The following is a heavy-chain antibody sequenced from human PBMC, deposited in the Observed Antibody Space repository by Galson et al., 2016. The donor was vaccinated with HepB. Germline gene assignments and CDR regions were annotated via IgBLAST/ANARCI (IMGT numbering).Heavy chain of an antibody. Sequence: SLRLSCAAAGFTFSTYSMNWVRQAPGRGLEWDSSISGRTSSYIYYADSVQGRFTISRDTSKNTVYLQMSSLRADDTALYDCTRDPASYNWGRGTLVIVSS. CDR2: ISGRTSSYI. J-gene: IGHJ4*02. D-gene: IGHD5-18*01. CDR3: TRDPASYN. CDR1: GFTFSTYS. V-gene: IGHV3-21*04.